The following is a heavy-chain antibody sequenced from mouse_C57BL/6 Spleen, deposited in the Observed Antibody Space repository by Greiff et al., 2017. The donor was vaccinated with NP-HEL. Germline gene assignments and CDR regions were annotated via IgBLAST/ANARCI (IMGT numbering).Heavy chain of an antibody. V-gene: IGHV1-63*01. J-gene: IGHJ4*01. D-gene: IGHD2-10*02. CDR3: ARWYGNYGDYAMDD. CDR2: IYPGGGYT. Sequence: VQLQQSGAELVRPGTSVKMSCKASGYTFTNYWIGWAKQRPGHGLEWIGDIYPGGGYTNYNEKFKGKATLTADKSSSTAYMQFSSLTSEDSAIYYCARWYGNYGDYAMDDWGQGTSVTVSS. CDR1: GYTFTNYW.